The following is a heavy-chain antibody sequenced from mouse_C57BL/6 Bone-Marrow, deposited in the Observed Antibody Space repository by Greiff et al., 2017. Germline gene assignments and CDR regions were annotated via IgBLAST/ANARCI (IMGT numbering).Heavy chain of an antibody. Sequence: EVQLQQSGPELVKPGASVKISCKASGYTFTDYYMNWVKQSHGKSLEWIGDINPNNGGTSYNQKFKGKATLTVDKSASTAYMELRSLTSEYSAVYYCAREEVITTVVGDYWGQGTTLTVSS. CDR3: AREEVITTVVGDY. CDR2: INPNNGGT. V-gene: IGHV1-26*01. CDR1: GYTFTDYY. J-gene: IGHJ2*01. D-gene: IGHD1-1*01.